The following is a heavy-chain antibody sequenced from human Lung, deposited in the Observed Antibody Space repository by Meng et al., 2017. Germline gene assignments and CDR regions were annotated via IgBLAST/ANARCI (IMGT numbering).Heavy chain of an antibody. CDR3: ARGPTTMAHDFDY. V-gene: IGHV4-34*01. Sequence: QGPLQQWGAGLLNPSETLSLPCVVSGGSFSDYYWSWIRKPPGKGLEWIGEINHSGSTNYNPSLESRATISVDTSQNNLSLKLSSVTAADSAVYYCARGPTTMAHDFDYWGQGTLVTVFS. CDR1: GGSFSDYY. D-gene: IGHD4-11*01. J-gene: IGHJ4*02. CDR2: INHSGST.